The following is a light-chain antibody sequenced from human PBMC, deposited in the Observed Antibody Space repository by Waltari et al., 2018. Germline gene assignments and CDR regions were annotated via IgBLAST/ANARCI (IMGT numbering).Light chain of an antibody. Sequence: IVLTQSPGTLSLSPGERATLSCRASQSVNNNYLAWYQQKPGQSTSPLIYGASDRATGIPDRFSGSGSGTDFTFTISGLEPEDFAVYYCQQYGSSVLTFGGGPKVAI. CDR1: QSVNNNY. CDR2: GAS. J-gene: IGKJ4*01. CDR3: QQYGSSVLT. V-gene: IGKV3-20*01.